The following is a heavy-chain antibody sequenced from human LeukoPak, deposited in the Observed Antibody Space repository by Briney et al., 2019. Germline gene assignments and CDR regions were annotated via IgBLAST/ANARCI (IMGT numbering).Heavy chain of an antibody. V-gene: IGHV1-69*13. CDR1: GGTFSSYA. CDR2: IIPIFGTA. D-gene: IGHD3-10*01. CDR3: ASHFGVRPFDY. J-gene: IGHJ4*02. Sequence: GASVKVSCKASGGTFSSYAISWVRQAPGQGLEWMGGIIPIFGTANYAQKCQGRVTITADESTTTAYLELSSLRSEDTAVYYCASHFGVRPFDYWGQGTLVTVSS.